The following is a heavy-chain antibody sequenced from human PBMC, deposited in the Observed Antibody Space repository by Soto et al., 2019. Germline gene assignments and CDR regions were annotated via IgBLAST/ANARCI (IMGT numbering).Heavy chain of an antibody. J-gene: IGHJ1*01. Sequence: GRLLSLSCLPSAFTPSAYGIDLVRPPPAQWLEWVSTISYDTTKEYYADSVKGRFTISRDNSKSMVFLQMRSLRPDGMAVYYCATEAISLITVVVPTLGYWGQGMLVTVSS. CDR1: AFTPSAYG. CDR3: ATEAISLITVVVPTLGY. V-gene: IGHV3-30*05. CDR2: ISYDTTKE. D-gene: IGHD4-4*01.